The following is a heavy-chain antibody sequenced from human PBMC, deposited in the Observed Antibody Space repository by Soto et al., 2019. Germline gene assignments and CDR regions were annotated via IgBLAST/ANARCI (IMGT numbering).Heavy chain of an antibody. D-gene: IGHD6-6*01. CDR1: GGSISSAGYY. CDR2: IYYSGST. CDR3: ASSPVPYYFDY. V-gene: IGHV4-31*03. Sequence: QVQLQESGPGLVKPSQTLSLTCSVSGGSISSAGYYWSWIRQHPGKGLEWIGSIYYSGSTSYNPSLKSRLTISVDTSKNQFSLKLSSVTAADTAVYYCASSPVPYYFDYWGQGTLVTVSS. J-gene: IGHJ4*02.